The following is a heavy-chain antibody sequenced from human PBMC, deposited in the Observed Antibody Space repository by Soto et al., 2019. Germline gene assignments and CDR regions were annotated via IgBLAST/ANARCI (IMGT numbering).Heavy chain of an antibody. J-gene: IGHJ5*02. CDR3: ARGYYYGSGSSPNWFDP. CDR2: IIPIFGTA. D-gene: IGHD3-10*01. CDR1: GGTFSSYA. V-gene: IGHV1-69*13. Sequence: SVKVSCKASGGTFSSYAISWVRQAPGQGLEWMGGIIPIFGTANYARKFQGRVTITADESTSTAYMELSSLRSEDTAVYYCARGYYYGSGSSPNWFDPWCQGTLVTVSS.